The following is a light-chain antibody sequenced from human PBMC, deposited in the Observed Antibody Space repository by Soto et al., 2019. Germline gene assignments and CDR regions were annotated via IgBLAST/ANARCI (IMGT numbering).Light chain of an antibody. CDR3: QMHGTSPFT. CDR2: GAS. CDR1: QSVSSSY. V-gene: IGKV3-20*01. J-gene: IGKJ3*01. Sequence: EIVLTQSPGTLSLSPGERATLSCRASQSVSSSYLAWYQQKPGQAPRLLIYGASSRATGIPGRFSGSGSGTAFNLTISSLEPADCEVNYFQMHGTSPFTFGHGTKVDIK.